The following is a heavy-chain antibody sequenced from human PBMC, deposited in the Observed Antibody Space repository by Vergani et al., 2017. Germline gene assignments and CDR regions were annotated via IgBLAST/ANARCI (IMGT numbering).Heavy chain of an antibody. V-gene: IGHV3-15*01. D-gene: IGHD3-16*02. CDR3: YTDYQDY. CDR2: IRSKNDGGTA. J-gene: IGHJ4*02. CDR1: GITFKNAW. Sequence: EVQVVESGGGLIKPGGSLRLSCVVSGITFKNAWINWVRQAPGKGLEWIGRIRSKNDGGTADYAAPLKGRFTISRDDSKDSAFLLVNNLKTEDTAVYFGYTDYQDYWGQGTLVTVSS.